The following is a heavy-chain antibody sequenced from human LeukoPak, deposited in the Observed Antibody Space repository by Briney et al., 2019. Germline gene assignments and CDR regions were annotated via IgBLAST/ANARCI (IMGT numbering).Heavy chain of an antibody. CDR3: AREEQEYFDY. V-gene: IGHV3-21*06. Sequence: GGSLRLSCAASGFTFSSHSMNWVRQAPGRGLEWVSSIGGNSRSIYYAASVRGRLPISRDNDKNSLYLQMNSLRAEDTAVYYCAREEQEYFDYWGQGTLVTVSS. CDR2: IGGNSRSI. D-gene: IGHD1-26*01. J-gene: IGHJ4*02. CDR1: GFTFSSHS.